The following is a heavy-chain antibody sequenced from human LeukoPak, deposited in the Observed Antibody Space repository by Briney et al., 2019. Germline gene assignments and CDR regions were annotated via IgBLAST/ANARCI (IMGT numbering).Heavy chain of an antibody. J-gene: IGHJ4*02. CDR1: GFTFDHYT. Sequence: GGSLRLSCAASGFTFDHYTLYWVRQAPGKGPEWLSLINWDGGNTYYADSLKGRFTISRDNSKNSLYLQMRSLRTEDTAFYYCTKVKSEYSYVGPLDFWGRGTLVTVSS. CDR2: INWDGGNT. V-gene: IGHV3-43*01. CDR3: TKVKSEYSYVGPLDF. D-gene: IGHD3-16*01.